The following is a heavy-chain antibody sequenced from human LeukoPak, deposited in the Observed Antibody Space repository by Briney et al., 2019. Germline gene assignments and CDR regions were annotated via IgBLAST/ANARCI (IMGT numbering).Heavy chain of an antibody. J-gene: IGHJ6*03. D-gene: IGHD6-19*01. CDR3: ARVAGGWYYYYYMDV. CDR2: IYYTGNT. CDR1: GDSITGYY. Sequence: PSETLSLTCSVSGDSITGYYWGWIRQPPGKGLEWIGNIYYTGNTYYNSSLKSRVTISLDTSKNQFSLKLSSVTAADTAVYYCARVAGGWYYYYYMDVWGKGTTVTISS. V-gene: IGHV4-38-2*02.